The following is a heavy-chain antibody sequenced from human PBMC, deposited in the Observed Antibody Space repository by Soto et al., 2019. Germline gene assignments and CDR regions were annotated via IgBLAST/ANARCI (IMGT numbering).Heavy chain of an antibody. CDR1: GFTFRSYG. CDR2: ISYDGSNK. CDR3: AKDRARGYSSTALEY. J-gene: IGHJ4*02. V-gene: IGHV3-30*18. Sequence: GGSLRLSCAVSGFTFRSYGMHWVRQAPGKGLEWVAVISYDGSNKYYADSVKGRFSISRDNSKNTLYLHMNSLRAEDTAFYYCAKDRARGYSSTALEYWGQGTLVTVSS. D-gene: IGHD5-18*01.